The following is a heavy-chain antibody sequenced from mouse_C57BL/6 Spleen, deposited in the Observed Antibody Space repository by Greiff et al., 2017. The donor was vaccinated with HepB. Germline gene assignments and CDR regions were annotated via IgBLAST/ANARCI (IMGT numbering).Heavy chain of an antibody. Sequence: QVQLQQPGAELVMPGASVKLSCKASGYTFTSYWMHWVKQRPGQGLEWIGEIDPSDSYTNYNQKFKGKSTLTVDKSSSTAYMQHSSLTSEDSAVYYCARGGYIDYWGQGTTLTVSS. V-gene: IGHV1-69*01. CDR3: ARGGYIDY. CDR2: IDPSDSYT. J-gene: IGHJ2*01. CDR1: GYTFTSYW. D-gene: IGHD2-2*01.